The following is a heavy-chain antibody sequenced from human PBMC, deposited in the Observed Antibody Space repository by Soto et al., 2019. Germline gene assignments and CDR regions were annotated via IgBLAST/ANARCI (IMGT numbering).Heavy chain of an antibody. CDR3: ARGLDFYGSGSPDLNGY. V-gene: IGHV4-61*01. Sequence: PSETLSLTCTVSGGSVSGASYYWSWIRQPPVKGLEWIGNINHSGATNYNPSLKTRATISVDTSKKQFSLKLRSVTSADTAVYYCARGLDFYGSGSPDLNGYWGQGTLVTVSS. D-gene: IGHD3-10*01. J-gene: IGHJ4*02. CDR2: INHSGAT. CDR1: GGSVSGASYY.